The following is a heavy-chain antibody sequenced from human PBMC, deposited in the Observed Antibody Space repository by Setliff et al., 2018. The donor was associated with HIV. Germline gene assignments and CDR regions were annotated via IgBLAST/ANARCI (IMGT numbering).Heavy chain of an antibody. CDR1: GFIFNKFA. J-gene: IGHJ4*02. V-gene: IGHV3-48*01. CDR3: ARDKTTGGAYPYFDS. Sequence: GGSLRLSCAASGFIFNKFALHWVRQAPGKGLEWVAYIDRGGGGFYYADSVKGRFTISRDNAKSSLFLQMNSLRAEDTAVYYCARDKTTGGAYPYFDSWGQGTLVTVSS. CDR2: IDRGGGGF. D-gene: IGHD4-4*01.